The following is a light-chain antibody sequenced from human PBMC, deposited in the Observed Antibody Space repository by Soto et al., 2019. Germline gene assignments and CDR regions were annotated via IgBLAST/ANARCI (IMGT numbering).Light chain of an antibody. CDR1: ESISSH. V-gene: IGKV1-39*01. CDR2: AAS. J-gene: IGKJ5*01. CDR3: QQSYSVPIT. Sequence: DIQMTQSPSSLSASVVDRVTITGRASESISSHLNWYQQKSGRAPQLLIHAASTLQTGVPSRFSGSGSGTDFTLTISSLQPEDFATYYCQQSYSVPITFGQGTRLEIK.